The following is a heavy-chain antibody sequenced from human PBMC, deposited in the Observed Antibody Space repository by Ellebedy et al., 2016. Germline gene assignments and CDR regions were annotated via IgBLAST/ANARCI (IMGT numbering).Heavy chain of an antibody. CDR2: IDPTDSYT. CDR1: GYSLTTYW. D-gene: IGHD1/OR15-1a*01. CDR3: AKGGATGTTPLLRKYYGMDV. Sequence: GESLKISCKGSGYSLTTYWISWVRQMPGKGLEWMGKIDPTDSYTNYSPSFQGHVTISADKSINTAYLQWSSLKASDTAMYYCAKGGATGTTPLLRKYYGMDVWGQGTTVTVS. V-gene: IGHV5-10-1*01. J-gene: IGHJ6*02.